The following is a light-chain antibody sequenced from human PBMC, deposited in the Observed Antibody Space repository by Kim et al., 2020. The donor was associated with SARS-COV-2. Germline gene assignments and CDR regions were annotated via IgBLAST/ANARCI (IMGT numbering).Light chain of an antibody. CDR3: GSRDSDNHLGL. J-gene: IGLJ2*01. V-gene: IGLV3-19*01. Sequence: ALVQTVRITCQGDSLRFYYASWYQQKPGQAPMLIVYDKNNRPSGIPDRFSGSTSGSTASLTITGAQAEDEADYYGGSRDSDNHLGLFGGGTQLTVL. CDR1: SLRFYY. CDR2: DKN.